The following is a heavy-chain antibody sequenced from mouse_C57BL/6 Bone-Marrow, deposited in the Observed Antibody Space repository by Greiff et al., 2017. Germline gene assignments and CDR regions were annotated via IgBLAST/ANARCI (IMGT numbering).Heavy chain of an antibody. CDR2: IDPEIGDT. V-gene: IGHV14-4*01. CDR1: GFNIKDDY. CDR3: SSFDGNYFYF. D-gene: IGHD2-3*01. J-gene: IGHJ2*01. Sequence: VQLQQSGAELVRPGASVKLSCTASGFNIKDDYIHWVKQRPEQGLEWIGWIDPEIGDTEYASKLQGKATITSDTSSNTAYLQLSRLPSEDTAVYYFSSFDGNYFYFWGQGTPLTVAS.